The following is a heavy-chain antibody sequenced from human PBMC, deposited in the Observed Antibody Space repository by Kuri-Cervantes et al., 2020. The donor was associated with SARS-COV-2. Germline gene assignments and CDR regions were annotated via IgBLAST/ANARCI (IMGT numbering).Heavy chain of an antibody. D-gene: IGHD6-6*01. CDR3: ARTMNLPYSSSSGLGYFDY. CDR2: IWYDGSNK. V-gene: IGHV3-33*01. CDR1: GFTFSSYG. Sequence: GGSLRLSCAASGFTFSSYGMHWVRQAPGKGLEWVAVIWYDGSNKYYADSVKGRFTISRDNPKNTLYLQMNSLRAEDTAVYYCARTMNLPYSSSSGLGYFDYWGQGTLVTVSS. J-gene: IGHJ4*02.